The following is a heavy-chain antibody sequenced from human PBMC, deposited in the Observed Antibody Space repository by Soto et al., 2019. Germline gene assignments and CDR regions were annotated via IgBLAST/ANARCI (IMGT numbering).Heavy chain of an antibody. J-gene: IGHJ4*02. CDR3: AKGGRQWLSSGYLDY. CDR2: ISGSGGST. V-gene: IGHV3-23*01. CDR1: GFTFSSYA. Sequence: GGSLRLSCAASGFTFSSYAMSWVRQAPGKGLEWVSAISGSGGSTYYADSVKGRFTISRDNSKNTLYLQMNSLRAEDTAVYYCAKGGRQWLSSGYLDYWGQGTLVTVSS. D-gene: IGHD6-19*01.